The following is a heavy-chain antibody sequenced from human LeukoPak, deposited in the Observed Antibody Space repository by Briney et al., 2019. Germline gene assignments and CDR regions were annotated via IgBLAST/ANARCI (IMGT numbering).Heavy chain of an antibody. CDR1: GGTFSSYA. CDR3: AREPGIAVAGYAFDY. Sequence: GSSVKVSCKASGGTFSSYAISWVRQAPRQGLEWMGGIIPIFGTANYAQKFQGRVTITADESTSTAYMELSSLRSEDTAVYYCAREPGIAVAGYAFDYWGQGTLVTVSS. D-gene: IGHD6-19*01. V-gene: IGHV1-69*01. CDR2: IIPIFGTA. J-gene: IGHJ4*02.